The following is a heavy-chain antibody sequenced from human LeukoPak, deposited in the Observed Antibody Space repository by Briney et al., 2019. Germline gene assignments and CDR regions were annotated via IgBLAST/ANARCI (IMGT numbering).Heavy chain of an antibody. CDR2: IYHSGST. V-gene: IGHV4-38-2*02. CDR3: ARGDHLGLLYYFDY. D-gene: IGHD2-21*01. CDR1: GYSISSGYY. J-gene: IGHJ4*02. Sequence: SETLSLTCTVAGYSISSGYYWGWIRQPPGKGLEWIGSIYHSGSTYYNPSLKSRVTISVDTSKNQFSLKLSSVTAADTAVYYCARGDHLGLLYYFDYWGQGTLVTVSS.